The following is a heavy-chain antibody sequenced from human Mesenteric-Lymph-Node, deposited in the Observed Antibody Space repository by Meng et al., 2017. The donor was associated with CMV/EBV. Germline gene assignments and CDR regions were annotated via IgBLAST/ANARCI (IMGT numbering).Heavy chain of an antibody. CDR3: VKDSHGSGDWYFDP. J-gene: IGHJ2*01. V-gene: IGHV3-33*06. CDR1: GFTFSSHG. CDR2: IWNDGSSE. Sequence: SGFTFSSHGMHWVRQAPGKGLEWVAVIWNDGSSEDYADSVKGRFTISRDNPMQTLYLEMNSLRDEDTAIYFCVKDSHGSGDWYFDPWGRGTLVTVSS. D-gene: IGHD3-10*01.